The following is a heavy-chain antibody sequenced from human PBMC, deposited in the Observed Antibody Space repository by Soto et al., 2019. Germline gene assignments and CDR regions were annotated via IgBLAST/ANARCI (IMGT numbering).Heavy chain of an antibody. CDR3: ARWGSR. J-gene: IGHJ3*01. CDR1: GFTFSSSE. V-gene: IGHV3-48*03. D-gene: IGHD3-16*01. CDR2: IHPGGQTI. Sequence: EVQLVESGGGLVQPGGSLRLSCAASGFTFSSSEMYWVRQAPGKGLEWISYIHPGGQTIFYAECVKGRFTISRDNAKNSVYLQMNSRRAEDTAVFYCARWGSRWGQGTMVTVSS.